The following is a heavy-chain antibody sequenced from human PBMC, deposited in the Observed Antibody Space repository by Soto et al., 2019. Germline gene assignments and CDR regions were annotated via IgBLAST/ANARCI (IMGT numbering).Heavy chain of an antibody. Sequence: EVQLVESGGGLVQPRGSLRLSCAASGFTFSSYIMNWVRQAPGKGLEWVSYISRSSRTIYYADSVKGRFTISRDNAKNSLYLQMNSLRDEDTSVYYCARESYYYDSSTFDIWGQGTMVTVSS. CDR1: GFTFSSYI. J-gene: IGHJ3*02. D-gene: IGHD3-22*01. CDR3: ARESYYYDSSTFDI. CDR2: ISRSSRTI. V-gene: IGHV3-48*02.